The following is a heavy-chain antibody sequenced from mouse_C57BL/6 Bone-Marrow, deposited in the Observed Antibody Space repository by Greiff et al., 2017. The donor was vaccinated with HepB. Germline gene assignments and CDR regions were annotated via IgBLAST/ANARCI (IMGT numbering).Heavy chain of an antibody. V-gene: IGHV1-5*01. CDR2: IYPGNSDT. D-gene: IGHD2-4*01. Sequence: VHVKQSGTVLARPGASVKMSCKTSGYTFTSYWMHWVKQRPGQGLEWIGAIYPGNSDTSYNQKFKGKAKLTAVTSASTAYMELSSLTNEDSAVYYCTRDDYDLSWFAYWGQGTLVTVSA. CDR3: TRDDYDLSWFAY. J-gene: IGHJ3*01. CDR1: GYTFTSYW.